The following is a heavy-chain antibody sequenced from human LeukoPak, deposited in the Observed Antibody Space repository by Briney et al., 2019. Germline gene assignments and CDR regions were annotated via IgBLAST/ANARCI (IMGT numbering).Heavy chain of an antibody. Sequence: SETLSLTCTVSGGSVSSGSYYWSWIRQPPGKGLEWIGYIYYSGSTNYNPSLKSRVTISVDTSKNQFSLKLSSVTAADTAVYYCARTSHPHGSSWLFDYWGQGTLVTVSS. J-gene: IGHJ4*02. CDR2: IYYSGST. CDR1: GGSVSSGSYY. CDR3: ARTSHPHGSSWLFDY. V-gene: IGHV4-61*01. D-gene: IGHD6-13*01.